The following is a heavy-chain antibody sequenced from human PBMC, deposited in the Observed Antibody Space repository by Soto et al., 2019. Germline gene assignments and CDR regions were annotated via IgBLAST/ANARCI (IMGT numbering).Heavy chain of an antibody. J-gene: IGHJ6*02. Sequence: QVQLVQSGAEVKKPGASVKVSCKASGYTFTSYGISWVRQAPGQGLEWMGWISAYNGNTNYAQKLQGRVTMTTDTSTSTAYMERRSLRYDDTAVYYCARDQRSSRNGPGSFYYYGMDVWGQGTTVTVSS. V-gene: IGHV1-18*01. CDR1: GYTFTSYG. CDR2: ISAYNGNT. D-gene: IGHD6-13*01. CDR3: ARDQRSSRNGPGSFYYYGMDV.